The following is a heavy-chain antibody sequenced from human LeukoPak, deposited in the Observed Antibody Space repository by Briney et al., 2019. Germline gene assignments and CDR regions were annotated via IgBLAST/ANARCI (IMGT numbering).Heavy chain of an antibody. Sequence: GGSLRLSCAASGFIFDDYAMHWVRQAPGKGLEWVSGISWNSGSIGYADSVKGRFTISRDNAKNSLYLQMNSLRAEDMALYYCAKELGYCSGGSCYSEPYFDYWGQGTLVTVSS. J-gene: IGHJ4*02. CDR3: AKELGYCSGGSCYSEPYFDY. D-gene: IGHD2-15*01. CDR2: ISWNSGSI. CDR1: GFIFDDYA. V-gene: IGHV3-9*03.